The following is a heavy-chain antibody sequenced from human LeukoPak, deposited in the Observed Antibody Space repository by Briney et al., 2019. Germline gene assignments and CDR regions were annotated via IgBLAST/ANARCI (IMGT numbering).Heavy chain of an antibody. CDR2: IYYSGST. J-gene: IGHJ4*02. D-gene: IGHD3-22*01. V-gene: IGHV4-59*01. Sequence: SETLSLTCTVSGGSISSYYWSWIRQPPGKGLEWIGYIYYSGSTNYNPSLKSRVTISVDTSKNQFSLKLSSVTAADTAVYYCARDADSSGYPLWGQGTLVTVSS. CDR3: ARDADSSGYPL. CDR1: GGSISSYY.